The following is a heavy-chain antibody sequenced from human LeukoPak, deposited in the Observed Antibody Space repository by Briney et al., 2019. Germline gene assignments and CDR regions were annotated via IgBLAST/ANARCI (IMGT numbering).Heavy chain of an antibody. J-gene: IGHJ3*02. V-gene: IGHV3-9*01. Sequence: PGGSLRLSCAASGFTFDDYAMHWVRQAPGKGLEWVSGISWNSGSIGYADSVKGRFTISRDNAKSSLYLQMNSLRAEDTALYYCAKDSRELLRPDAFDIWGQGTMVTVSS. D-gene: IGHD1-26*01. CDR3: AKDSRELLRPDAFDI. CDR2: ISWNSGSI. CDR1: GFTFDDYA.